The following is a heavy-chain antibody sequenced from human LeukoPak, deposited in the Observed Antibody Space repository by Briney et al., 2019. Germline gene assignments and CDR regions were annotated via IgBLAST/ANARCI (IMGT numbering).Heavy chain of an antibody. D-gene: IGHD6-6*01. CDR3: AKSVRPVVPKAYYFDH. Sequence: GGSLRLSCAASGFTFSSYGMSWVRQAPGKGLEWVSVISGSGGSTYYADSVKGRFTISRDNSKNTLYVQMNRLRAEATAVYYCAKSVRPVVPKAYYFDHWGQGTLVPVPS. CDR2: ISGSGGST. J-gene: IGHJ4*02. V-gene: IGHV3-23*01. CDR1: GFTFSSYG.